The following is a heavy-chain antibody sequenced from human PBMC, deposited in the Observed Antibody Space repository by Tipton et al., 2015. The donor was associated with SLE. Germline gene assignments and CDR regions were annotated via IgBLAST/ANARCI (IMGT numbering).Heavy chain of an antibody. J-gene: IGHJ6*02. CDR1: GGSISSHY. D-gene: IGHD3-22*01. CDR2: IYYSGST. Sequence: TLSLTCTVSGGSISSHYWSWIRQPPGKGLEWIGYIYYSGSTNYNPSLKSRVTMSVDTSKNQFSLKLSSVTAADTAVDYCAREGDYYDSSGDYYYYGMDVWGQGTTVTVSS. CDR3: AREGDYYDSSGDYYYYGMDV. V-gene: IGHV4-59*11.